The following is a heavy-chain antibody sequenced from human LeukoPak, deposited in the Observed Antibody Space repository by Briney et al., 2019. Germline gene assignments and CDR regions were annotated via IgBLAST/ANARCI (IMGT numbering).Heavy chain of an antibody. J-gene: IGHJ5*02. CDR2: IYPGDSDT. CDR1: SXTXYW. Sequence: SXTXYWIGWVRRMPGKXLEXMGIIYPGDSDTRSSPSFQGQVTISADKSINTAYLQWSSLKSADTAMYYCGXXXXXXXXTXXXXDPWGQXTXVTVSS. V-gene: IGHV5-51*01. CDR3: GXXXXXXXXTXXXXDP.